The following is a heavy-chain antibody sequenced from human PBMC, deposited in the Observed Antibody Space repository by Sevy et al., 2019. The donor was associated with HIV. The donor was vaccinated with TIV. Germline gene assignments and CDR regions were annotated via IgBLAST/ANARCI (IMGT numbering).Heavy chain of an antibody. D-gene: IGHD3-16*01. J-gene: IGHJ6*02. CDR3: AADLGSARGSYYYYGMDV. CDR2: IVVGSGDT. CDR1: GFTFTSSA. V-gene: IGHV1-58*02. Sequence: ASLKVSCKASGFTFTSSAMQWVRQARGQRLEWIGWIVVGSGDTNYAQKFQERVTITRDMSTSTAYMELSSLRSEDTAVYYCAADLGSARGSYYYYGMDVWGQGTTVTVSS.